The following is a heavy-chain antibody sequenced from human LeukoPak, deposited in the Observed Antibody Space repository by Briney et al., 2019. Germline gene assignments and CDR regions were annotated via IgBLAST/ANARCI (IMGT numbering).Heavy chain of an antibody. Sequence: ASVKVSCKASGGTFSSYAISWVRPAPGQRLEWMGWISAYNGNTNYAQKLQGRVTMTTDTSTSTAYMELRSLRSDDTAVYYCARDLKDGYNFLDYWGQGTLVTVSS. V-gene: IGHV1-18*01. D-gene: IGHD5-24*01. CDR3: ARDLKDGYNFLDY. CDR1: GGTFSSYA. J-gene: IGHJ4*02. CDR2: ISAYNGNT.